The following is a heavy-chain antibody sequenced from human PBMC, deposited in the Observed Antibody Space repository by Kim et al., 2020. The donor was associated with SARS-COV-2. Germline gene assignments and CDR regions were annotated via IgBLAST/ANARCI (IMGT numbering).Heavy chain of an antibody. CDR3: ARESSTSCPCYYMDV. D-gene: IGHD2-2*01. J-gene: IGHJ6*03. V-gene: IGHV3-74*01. CDR2: ISSSGNST. Sequence: GGSLRLSCAASEFTFSTYWMYWVRQAPGKGLVWVSRISSSGNSTNYADSVKGRFTISRDNAKNTLNLQMNSLRAEDTAVYYCARESSTSCPCYYMDVWGKGTTVTVSS. CDR1: EFTFSTYW.